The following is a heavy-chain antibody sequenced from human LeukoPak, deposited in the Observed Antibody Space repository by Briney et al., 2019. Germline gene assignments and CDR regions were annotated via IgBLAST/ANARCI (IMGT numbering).Heavy chain of an antibody. V-gene: IGHV3-15*01. CDR3: ATDLLDY. J-gene: IGHJ4*02. CDR2: IKRTTDGGTT. CDR1: GLPFSNAW. Sequence: GGSLRLSCAASGLPFSNAWMTWVRQAPGKGLEWVGRIKRTTDGGTTDFAAPLKGRFTISRDDSKNSVYLQVNSLKTEDTAMYYCATDLLDYWGQGTLVTVSS.